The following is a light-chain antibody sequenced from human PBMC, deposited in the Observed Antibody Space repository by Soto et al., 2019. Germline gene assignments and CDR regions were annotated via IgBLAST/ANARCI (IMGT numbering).Light chain of an antibody. J-gene: IGLJ2*01. Sequence: QSVLTQPPSVSGATWQRVTISCTGSSSNIGAGYDVHWYQQLPGRAPKLLIYGNTNRPSGVPDRFSGSKSGTSVSLAITGLQAEDEADYYCLSFDSSLSVVFGGGTKLTVL. CDR2: GNT. V-gene: IGLV1-40*01. CDR1: SSNIGAGYD. CDR3: LSFDSSLSVV.